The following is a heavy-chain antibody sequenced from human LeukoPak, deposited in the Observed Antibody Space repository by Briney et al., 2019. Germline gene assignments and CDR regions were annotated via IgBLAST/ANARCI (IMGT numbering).Heavy chain of an antibody. J-gene: IGHJ4*02. D-gene: IGHD3-22*01. CDR1: GFTFSSYW. V-gene: IGHV3-7*01. Sequence: GGSLRLSCAASGFTFSSYWMSWVRQAPGKGLEWVAKIKQDGSEKYYVDSAKGRFTISRDNAKNSLYLQMNSLRAEDTAVYYCARDSLYDSSGYSPKFDYWGQGTLVTVSS. CDR3: ARDSLYDSSGYSPKFDY. CDR2: IKQDGSEK.